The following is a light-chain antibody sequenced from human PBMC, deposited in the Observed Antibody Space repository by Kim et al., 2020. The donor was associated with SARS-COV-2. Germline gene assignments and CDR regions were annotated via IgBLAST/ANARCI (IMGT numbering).Light chain of an antibody. V-gene: IGLV1-40*01. CDR3: QSYDSSLSEGV. J-gene: IGLJ2*01. Sequence: RVTSSCTGSTSNIGGGYDVNWYQPLPGTAPKLLIYGNSNRPSGVPDRFSGSKSGTSASLAITGLQAEDGADYYCQSYDSSLSEGVFGGGTQLTVL. CDR1: TSNIGGGYD. CDR2: GNS.